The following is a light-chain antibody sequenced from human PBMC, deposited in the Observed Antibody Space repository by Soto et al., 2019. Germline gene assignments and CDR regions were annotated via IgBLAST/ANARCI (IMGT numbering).Light chain of an antibody. J-gene: IGLJ7*01. CDR3: ATWDDSLTAAV. CDR1: TSNIAGNT. V-gene: IGLV1-44*01. CDR2: IDD. Sequence: QSVLTQPPSLSGTPGQRVTISCSGSTSNIAGNTVHWYQHLPETAPKLLIYIDDQLPSGVPDRFSGSKSGTSASLAISGLQSEDEADYYCATWDDSLTAAVFGGGTQLTVL.